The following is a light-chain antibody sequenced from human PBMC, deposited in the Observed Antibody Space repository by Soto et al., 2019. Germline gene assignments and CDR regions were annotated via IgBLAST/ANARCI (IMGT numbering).Light chain of an antibody. V-gene: IGKV3-15*01. J-gene: IGKJ1*01. CDR3: QQYNDWPPST. CDR1: QSVSSS. CDR2: SAS. Sequence: EIVMTQSPATLSMSPWERATLSCRASQSVSSSLAWYQQTPGQAPRLLIYSASTRATGIPARFSGSGSGTEFTLTISSLQSEDFAVYYCQQYNDWPPSTFGQGTKVDIK.